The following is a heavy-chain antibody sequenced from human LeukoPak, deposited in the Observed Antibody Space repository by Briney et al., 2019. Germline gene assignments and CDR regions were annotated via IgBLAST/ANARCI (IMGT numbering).Heavy chain of an antibody. J-gene: IGHJ4*02. Sequence: GGSLRLSCAGFGFTFSTYSMNWVRQAPGKGLEWVAIISDDGSNKYYADSVKGRFTTSRDNSKNTLYLQMNSLRAEDTAVYYCVRDRHGEPVVYWGQGTLVTVSS. V-gene: IGHV3-30*03. D-gene: IGHD2-21*01. CDR1: GFTFSTYS. CDR3: VRDRHGEPVVY. CDR2: ISDDGSNK.